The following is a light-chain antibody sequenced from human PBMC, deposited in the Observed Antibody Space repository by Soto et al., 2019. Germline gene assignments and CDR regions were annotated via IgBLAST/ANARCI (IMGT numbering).Light chain of an antibody. J-gene: IGKJ4*01. Sequence: EVVMTQSPATLSVSPGEGAILSCRASQSVRSSLTWYRQQPGQAPSLLIYDASTRATGVPARFSGSGSGTEFTLTINSLQSEDFAVYFCQHYNEWPLTYGGGTKVDIK. CDR1: QSVRSS. CDR2: DAS. V-gene: IGKV3-15*01. CDR3: QHYNEWPLT.